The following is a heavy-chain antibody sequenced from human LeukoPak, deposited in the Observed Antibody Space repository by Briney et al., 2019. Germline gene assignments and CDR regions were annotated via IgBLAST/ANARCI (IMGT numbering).Heavy chain of an antibody. CDR2: ISCYNGDT. D-gene: IGHD2-15*01. CDR3: ARDPSNTSGNNAWFDY. Sequence: ASVKVSCKASGYTFNRHGISWVRQAPGRGPEWMGWISCYNGDTHYAQNYQGRLTMTTDTSTSTAYMELRSLRSDDTAVYYCARDPSNTSGNNAWFDYWGQGTLVTVSS. J-gene: IGHJ5*01. V-gene: IGHV1-18*01. CDR1: GYTFNRHG.